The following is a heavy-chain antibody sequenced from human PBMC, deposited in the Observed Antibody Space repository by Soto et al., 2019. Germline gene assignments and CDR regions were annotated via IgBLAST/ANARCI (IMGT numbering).Heavy chain of an antibody. Sequence: SETLSLTCTVSGGSISSYYWSWIRQPPGKGLEWIGYIYYSGSTNYNPSLKSRVTISVDTSKNQFSLKLSSVTAADTAVYYCARDCSGGSCYSYRWAALDIWGQGTMVTVSS. J-gene: IGHJ3*02. D-gene: IGHD2-15*01. CDR2: IYYSGST. V-gene: IGHV4-59*01. CDR1: GGSISSYY. CDR3: ARDCSGGSCYSYRWAALDI.